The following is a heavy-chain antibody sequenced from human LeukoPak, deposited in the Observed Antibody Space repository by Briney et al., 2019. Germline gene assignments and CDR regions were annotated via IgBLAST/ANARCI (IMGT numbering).Heavy chain of an antibody. Sequence: ASVKLSCTASGGTFSSYAISWLREAPGQGLGWRGGFIPIFGTASCAQRVQGRVTITTAESTSTAYMELSSLRSEDTAVYYWTRESKTYYYGSGSYYKGYNWFDPWGQGTLVTVSS. D-gene: IGHD3-10*01. CDR3: TRESKTYYYGSGSYYKGYNWFDP. V-gene: IGHV1-69*05. CDR2: FIPIFGTA. CDR1: GGTFSSYA. J-gene: IGHJ5*02.